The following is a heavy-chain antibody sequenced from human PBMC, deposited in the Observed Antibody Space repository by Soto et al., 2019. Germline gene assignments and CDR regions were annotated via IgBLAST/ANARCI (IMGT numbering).Heavy chain of an antibody. CDR2: FDPEDGET. CDR1: GYTLTELS. CDR3: ATGGRGYYDILTGYSGDYYYYGMDV. D-gene: IGHD3-9*01. Sequence: GASVKVSCKVSGYTLTELSMHWVRQAPGKGLEWMGGFDPEDGETIYAQKFQGRVTMTEDTSTDTAYMELSSLRSEDTAVYYCATGGRGYYDILTGYSGDYYYYGMDVWG. J-gene: IGHJ6*02. V-gene: IGHV1-24*01.